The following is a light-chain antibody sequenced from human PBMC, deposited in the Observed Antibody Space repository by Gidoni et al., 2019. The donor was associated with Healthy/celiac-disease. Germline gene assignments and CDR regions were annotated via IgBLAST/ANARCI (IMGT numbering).Light chain of an antibody. CDR2: AAS. J-gene: IGKJ1*01. CDR3: QQSYSTPRT. CDR1: PSISSY. Sequence: IQMTQSPSSLSASVGDRVTITCRASPSISSYLNWYQQKPGKAPRLLIYAASSLPSGIPSRFSGSGSGTDFTLTISSLQPEDFAAYYCQQSYSTPRTFXQXTKVXIK. V-gene: IGKV1-39*01.